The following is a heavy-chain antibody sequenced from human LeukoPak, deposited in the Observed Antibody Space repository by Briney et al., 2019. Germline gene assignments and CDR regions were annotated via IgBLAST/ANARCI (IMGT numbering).Heavy chain of an antibody. V-gene: IGHV3-23*01. CDR1: GSNITYNY. CDR3: SKERTYSYGERAFDY. CDR2: ISGSGGST. D-gene: IGHD5-18*01. J-gene: IGHJ4*02. Sequence: GGSLRLSRVASGSNITYNYMTWVRQAPGKGLEWVSAISGSGGSTYYADSVKGRFTISRDNSKNTLYLQMNSLRAEDTAVYYCSKERTYSYGERAFDYWGQGTLVTVSS.